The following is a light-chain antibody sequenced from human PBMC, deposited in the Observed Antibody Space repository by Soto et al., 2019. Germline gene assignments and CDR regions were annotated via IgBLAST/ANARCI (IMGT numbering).Light chain of an antibody. CDR2: GTS. J-gene: IGKJ5*01. CDR1: ERRYSAY. V-gene: IGKV3-20*01. CDR3: QQYGNSPIT. Sequence: VLTQSPGTLSLSRGERATLSCRASERRYSAYLGWYQQKPGQAPRLLIYGTSSRATGIPDRFSGSGSGTDFTLTISRLEPEDFAVYYCQQYGNSPITFGQGTRLEV.